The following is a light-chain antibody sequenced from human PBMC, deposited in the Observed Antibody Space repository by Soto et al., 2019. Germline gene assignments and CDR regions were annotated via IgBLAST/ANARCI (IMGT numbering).Light chain of an antibody. J-gene: IGLJ1*01. CDR2: EVS. Sequence: QSVLTQPASVSGSPGQSITISCTGTSSDVGGYNYVSWYQQHPGKAPKLMIYEVSNRPSGVSNRFSGSKSGNTASLTISGLQAEDYSYYYCSSYTISSTLSLLXTGTKPTVL. V-gene: IGLV2-14*01. CDR1: SSDVGGYNY. CDR3: SSYTISSTLSL.